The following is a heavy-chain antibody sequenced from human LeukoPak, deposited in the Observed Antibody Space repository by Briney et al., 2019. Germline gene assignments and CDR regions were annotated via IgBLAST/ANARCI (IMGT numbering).Heavy chain of an antibody. V-gene: IGHV3-48*03. CDR2: ITSGGGAM. CDR3: ARARWAGSGWTYMAV. J-gene: IGHJ6*03. CDR1: GFTFSSYE. D-gene: IGHD6-19*01. Sequence: PGGSLRLSCAASGFTFSSYEMNWVRQAPGKGLEWVSYITSGGGAMHYADSVKGRFAMSRDNAKSSLYLQMNSLRAEDTAVYYCARARWAGSGWTYMAVWGKGTTVTVSS.